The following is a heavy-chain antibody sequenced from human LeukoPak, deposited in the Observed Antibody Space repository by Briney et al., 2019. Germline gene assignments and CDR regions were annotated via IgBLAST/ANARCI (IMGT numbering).Heavy chain of an antibody. J-gene: IGHJ4*02. D-gene: IGHD3-3*01. V-gene: IGHV1-3*03. CDR1: GYTFTSYA. CDR3: AREVGYDFWSGYSYYFDY. CDR2: INAGNGNT. Sequence: ASVKVSCKASGYTFTSYAMRWVRQAPGQRLEWMGWINAGNGNTKYSQEFQGRVTITRDTSASTAYMELSSLRSEDMAVYYCAREVGYDFWSGYSYYFDYWGQGTLVTVSS.